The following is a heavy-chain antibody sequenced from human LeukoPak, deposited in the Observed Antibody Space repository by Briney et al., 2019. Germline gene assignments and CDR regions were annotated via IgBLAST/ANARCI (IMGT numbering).Heavy chain of an antibody. CDR1: GYTFTGYY. CDR2: INPNSGGT. Sequence: ASVKVSCKASGYTFTGYYMHWALQAPGQGLEWMGWINPNSGGTNYAQKFQGRVTMTRDTSISTAYMELGRLRSDDTAVYYCARVGLPLYYYDSSGYYPPGNWFDPWGQGTLVTVSS. V-gene: IGHV1-2*02. J-gene: IGHJ5*02. CDR3: ARVGLPLYYYDSSGYYPPGNWFDP. D-gene: IGHD3-22*01.